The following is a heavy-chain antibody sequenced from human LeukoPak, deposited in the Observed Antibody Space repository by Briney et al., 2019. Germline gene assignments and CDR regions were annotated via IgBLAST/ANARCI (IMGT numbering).Heavy chain of an antibody. D-gene: IGHD2-2*01. CDR1: GFTFSTYG. CDR2: IRYDGNNK. J-gene: IGHJ4*02. Sequence: PGGSLRLPCAASGFTFSTYGMHWVRQAPGKGLEWVAFIRYDGNNKYYADFVKGRFTISRDNSKNTLYLHMNSLRTEDTAVYYCAKIEGKYQLANVHDHWGQGTLVTVSS. V-gene: IGHV3-30*02. CDR3: AKIEGKYQLANVHDH.